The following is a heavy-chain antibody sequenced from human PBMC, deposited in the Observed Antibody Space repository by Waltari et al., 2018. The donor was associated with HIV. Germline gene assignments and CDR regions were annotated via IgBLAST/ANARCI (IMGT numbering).Heavy chain of an antibody. J-gene: IGHJ4*02. CDR1: GESFNDTY. Sequence: QVRLDQWGTNVLKPSETLSLTCAVYGESFNDTYWTLIRQPPGKGPEWIGSVNHRGVRLYNPSVRSRLNISVDTSKNQFSLKRASVTAADTATYDCARWRDSLGYFDQFYLFDYWSQGHLVGISS. V-gene: IGHV4-34*01. D-gene: IGHD3-22*01. CDR3: ARWRDSLGYFDQFYLFDY. CDR2: VNHRGVR.